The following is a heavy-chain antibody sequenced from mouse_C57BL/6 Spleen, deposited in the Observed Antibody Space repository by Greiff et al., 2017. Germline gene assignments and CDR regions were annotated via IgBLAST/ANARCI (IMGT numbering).Heavy chain of an antibody. D-gene: IGHD4-1*01. Sequence: EVKLLASGPGLVKPSQSLSLTCSVTGYSITSGYYWNWIRQFPGNKLEWMGYISYDGSNNYNPSLKNRISITRDTSKNQFFLKLNSVTTEDTATYYCATGYYFDYWGQGTTLTVSS. CDR2: ISYDGSN. V-gene: IGHV3-6*01. CDR1: GYSITSGYY. CDR3: ATGYYFDY. J-gene: IGHJ2*01.